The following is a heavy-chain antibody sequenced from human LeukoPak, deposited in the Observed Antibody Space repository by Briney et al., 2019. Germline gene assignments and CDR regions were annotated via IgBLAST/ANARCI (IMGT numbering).Heavy chain of an antibody. CDR2: IYYSGST. V-gene: IGHV4-39*01. D-gene: IGHD2-2*01. J-gene: IGHJ3*02. CDR1: GDSISSGNYY. Sequence: PSETLSLTCTVSGDSISSGNYYWGWIRQPPGKGLEWIGNIYYSGSTYYNPSLKSRVTISVDTSRNHFSLKLSSVTAADTAVYYCARLSCSTTTCYFPNAFDIWGQGTMVTVSS. CDR3: ARLSCSTTTCYFPNAFDI.